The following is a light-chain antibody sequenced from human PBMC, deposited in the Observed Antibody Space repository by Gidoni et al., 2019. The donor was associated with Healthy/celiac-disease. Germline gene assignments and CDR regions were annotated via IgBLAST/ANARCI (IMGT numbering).Light chain of an antibody. Sequence: DIQMTQSPSTLSASVGDRVTITCRASQSICSWLAWYQQKPGKAPKLLIYKASSLESGVPSRCSGSGSGTEFTLTISSLQPDDFATYYCQQYNSYSGTFGQGTKVEIK. CDR2: KAS. J-gene: IGKJ1*01. V-gene: IGKV1-5*03. CDR1: QSICSW. CDR3: QQYNSYSGT.